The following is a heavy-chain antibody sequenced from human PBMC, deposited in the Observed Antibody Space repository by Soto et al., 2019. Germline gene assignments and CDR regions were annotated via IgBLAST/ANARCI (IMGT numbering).Heavy chain of an antibody. Sequence: GGSLRLSCAASGFTFSSYSMNWVRQAPGKGLEWVSYISSSSRTKYYADSVKGRFTISRDNAKNSLYLQMNSLRAEDTAVYYCARAGPFYDILTGYHLDYWGQGTLVTVSS. CDR3: ARAGPFYDILTGYHLDY. D-gene: IGHD3-9*01. CDR2: ISSSSRTK. CDR1: GFTFSSYS. J-gene: IGHJ4*02. V-gene: IGHV3-48*01.